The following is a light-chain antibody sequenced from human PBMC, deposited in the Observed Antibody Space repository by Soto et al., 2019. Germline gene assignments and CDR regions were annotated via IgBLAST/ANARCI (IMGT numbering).Light chain of an antibody. CDR1: STNVGGSNF. J-gene: IGLJ2*01. V-gene: IGLV2-23*01. CDR2: DGS. CDR3: CSYAGTNTWV. Sequence: QSALTQPASVSGSPGQSITISCTGTSTNVGGSNFVSWYQQYPGKAPKLVICDGSKRPSGVSTRFSGSKSGNTASLTISGLQTEDEADYYCCSYAGTNTWVFGGGTKLTVL.